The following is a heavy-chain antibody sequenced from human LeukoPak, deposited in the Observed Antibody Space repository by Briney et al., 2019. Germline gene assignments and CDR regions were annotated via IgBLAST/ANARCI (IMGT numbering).Heavy chain of an antibody. J-gene: IGHJ6*02. CDR1: GFTFSSYG. Sequence: GGSLRLSCAASGFTFSSYGMHWVRQAPGKGLEWVAVIWYDGSNKYYADSVKGRFTISRDSSKNTLYLQMNSLRAEDTAVYYCARDGRYYDILTGYPDYYYYYGMDVWGQGTTVTVSS. CDR3: ARDGRYYDILTGYPDYYYYYGMDV. D-gene: IGHD3-9*01. V-gene: IGHV3-33*01. CDR2: IWYDGSNK.